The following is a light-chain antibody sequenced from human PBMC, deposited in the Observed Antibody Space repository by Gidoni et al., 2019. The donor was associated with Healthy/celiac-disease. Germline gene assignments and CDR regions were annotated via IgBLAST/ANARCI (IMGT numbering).Light chain of an antibody. V-gene: IGKV3-11*01. CDR3: QQRSNWPPSIT. Sequence: EIVLTQSPATLSLSPGERAFVSCRASQSVSSYLAWYQQKPGQAPRLLIYDASNRATGIPARFSGSGSGTDFTLTISSLEPEDFAVYYCQQRSNWPPSITFGQGTRLEIK. J-gene: IGKJ5*01. CDR1: QSVSSY. CDR2: DAS.